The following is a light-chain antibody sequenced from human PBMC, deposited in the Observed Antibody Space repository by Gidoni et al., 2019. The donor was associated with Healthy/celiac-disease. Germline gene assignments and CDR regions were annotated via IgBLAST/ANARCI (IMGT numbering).Light chain of an antibody. J-gene: IGLJ1*01. CDR3: QAWDSSTPYV. V-gene: IGLV3-1*01. Sequence: SYELPQPPSVSVSPGQTASIPCSGDKLGDKYACWYQQKPGQSPVLVIYQDSKRPSGIPERFSGSNSGNTATLTISGTQAMDEADYYCQAWDSSTPYVFGTGTKVTVL. CDR1: KLGDKY. CDR2: QDS.